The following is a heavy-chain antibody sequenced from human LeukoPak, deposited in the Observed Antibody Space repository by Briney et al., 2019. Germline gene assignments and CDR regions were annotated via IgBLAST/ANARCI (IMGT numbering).Heavy chain of an antibody. CDR1: GYSFTSYW. D-gene: IGHD2-2*01. J-gene: IGHJ6*02. CDR2: IHPGDSET. Sequence: GDSLKISCEGFGYSFTSYWIGWVRQMPGKGLEWMGIIHPGDSETRYSPSFQGQVTISVDKSISTAYLQWSSLKASDTAMYYCARHSYCSSITCYYYYGMDVWGQGTTVTVSS. CDR3: ARHSYCSSITCYYYYGMDV. V-gene: IGHV5-51*01.